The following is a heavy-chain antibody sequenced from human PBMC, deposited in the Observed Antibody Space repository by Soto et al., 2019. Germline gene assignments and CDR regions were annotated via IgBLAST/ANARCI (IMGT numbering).Heavy chain of an antibody. V-gene: IGHV4-30-4*01. CDR1: GVSINSGDYY. D-gene: IGHD2-2*01. Sequence: PSETLSLTCTVSGVSINSGDYYWSWIRQPPGKGLEWTGYIYDSGSTYYNPSLKSRVTMSVDTSKNEFSLKLSSVTAADTAVYYCARSGAPAASYYYAMDVWGQGTTVTVSS. CDR2: IYDSGST. CDR3: ARSGAPAASYYYAMDV. J-gene: IGHJ6*02.